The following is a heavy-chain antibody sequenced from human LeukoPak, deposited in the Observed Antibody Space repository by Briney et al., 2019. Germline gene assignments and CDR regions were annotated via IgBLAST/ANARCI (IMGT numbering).Heavy chain of an antibody. CDR3: ATNVIITPRTPRVDY. CDR1: GGSISSSSYY. J-gene: IGHJ4*02. CDR2: IYYSGST. Sequence: PSETLSLTCTVSGGSISSSSYYWGWIRQPPGKGLEWIGSIYYSGSTYYNPSLKSRVTISVDTSKNQFSLKLSSVTAADTAVYYCATNVIITPRTPRVDYWGQGTLVTVSS. V-gene: IGHV4-39*01. D-gene: IGHD3-10*01.